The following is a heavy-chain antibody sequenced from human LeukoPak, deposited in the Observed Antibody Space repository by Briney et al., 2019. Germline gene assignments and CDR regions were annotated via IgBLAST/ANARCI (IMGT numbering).Heavy chain of an antibody. V-gene: IGHV4-39*07. D-gene: IGHD2-2*01. J-gene: IGHJ3*02. CDR1: GGSISSSSYY. CDR3: ARVKGRLGYCSSTSCYGAFDI. Sequence: SETLSLTCTVSGGSISSSSYYWGWIRQPPGKGLEWIGSIYYSGSTYYNPSLKSRVTISLDTFKNQFSLKLSSVTAADTAVYYCARVKGRLGYCSSTSCYGAFDIWGQGTMVTVSS. CDR2: IYYSGST.